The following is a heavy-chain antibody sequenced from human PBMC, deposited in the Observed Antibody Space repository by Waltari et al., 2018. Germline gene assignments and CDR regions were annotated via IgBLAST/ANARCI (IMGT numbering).Heavy chain of an antibody. Sequence: EVQLVESGGGLVQPGGSLRLSCAASGFTFSSYRMNWVRQAPGKGLEWFSYISSSSSTIYYADSGKGRFTISRDNAKNSLYLQMNSLRAEDTAVYYCARDRVYSGRYDGLGALRRYFDYWGQGTLVTVSS. CDR3: ARDRVYSGRYDGLGALRRYFDY. D-gene: IGHD1-26*01. CDR1: GFTFSSYR. J-gene: IGHJ4*02. CDR2: ISSSSSTI. V-gene: IGHV3-48*01.